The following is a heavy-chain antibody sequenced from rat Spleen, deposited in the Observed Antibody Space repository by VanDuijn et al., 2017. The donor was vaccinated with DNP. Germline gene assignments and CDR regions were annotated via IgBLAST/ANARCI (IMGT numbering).Heavy chain of an antibody. CDR3: TGVQSYPGLPFEY. J-gene: IGHJ2*01. D-gene: IGHD1-4*01. CDR2: VASGGDT. CDR1: GLSLASFG. Sequence: QVQLKESGPGLVQPSQTLYPTCTFSGLSLASFGVSWIRQPPGKGLAGIAAVASGGDTYYNSALKSRLSINRDTSNSKVCLEMNSLQTENTAFYPFTGVQSYPGLPFEYWGQGVMVTVSS. V-gene: IGHV2S12*01.